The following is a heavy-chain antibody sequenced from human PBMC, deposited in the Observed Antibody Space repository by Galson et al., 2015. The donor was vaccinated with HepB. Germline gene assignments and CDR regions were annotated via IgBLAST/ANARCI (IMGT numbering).Heavy chain of an antibody. V-gene: IGHV3-30-3*01. Sequence: SLRLSCAASGFTFSSYAMHWVRQAPGKGPEWVAVISYDGSNKYYADSVKGRFTISRDNSKNTLYLQMNSLRAEDTAVYYCARDIAISGLDYWGQGTLVTVSS. J-gene: IGHJ4*02. CDR1: GFTFSSYA. CDR3: ARDIAISGLDY. D-gene: IGHD2-21*01. CDR2: ISYDGSNK.